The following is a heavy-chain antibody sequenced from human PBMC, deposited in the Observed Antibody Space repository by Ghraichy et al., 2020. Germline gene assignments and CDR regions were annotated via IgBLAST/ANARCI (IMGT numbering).Heavy chain of an antibody. CDR3: GRGGPDNSNYAVDI. CDR2: INILESEK. J-gene: IGHJ3*02. Sequence: LSLTCAASGFNFRGYWMTWVRQAPGKGLEWVANINILESEKYYVGSVKGRFIISRDNARNSLYLQMNSLRAEDTALYFCGRGGPDNSNYAVDIWGQGTMVTVSS. CDR1: GFNFRGYW. V-gene: IGHV3-7*03. D-gene: IGHD4-11*01.